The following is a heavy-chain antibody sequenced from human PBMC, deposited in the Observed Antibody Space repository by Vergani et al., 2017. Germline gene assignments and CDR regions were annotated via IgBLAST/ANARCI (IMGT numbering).Heavy chain of an antibody. CDR2: INTNTGNP. CDR1: GYTFTSYA. CDR3: ARGYDLYYDSSGYEYFQH. J-gene: IGHJ1*01. Sequence: QVPLVQSGAEVKKPGASVKVSCKASGYTFTSYAMNWVRQAPGQGLEWMGWINTNTGNPTYAQGFTGRFVFSLDTSVSTAYLQISSLKAEDTAVYYCARGYDLYYDSSGYEYFQHWGQGTLVTVSS. D-gene: IGHD3-22*01. V-gene: IGHV7-4-1*02.